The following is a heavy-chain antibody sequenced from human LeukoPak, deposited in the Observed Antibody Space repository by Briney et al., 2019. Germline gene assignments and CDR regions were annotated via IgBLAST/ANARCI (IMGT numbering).Heavy chain of an antibody. V-gene: IGHV4-4*02. J-gene: IGHJ4*02. CDR1: GGSISSTNW. CDR3: ARDSGGYYDSSGYYFPFDY. CDR2: IYYTGTA. D-gene: IGHD3-22*01. Sequence: SGTLSLTCAVSGGSISSTNWWSWVRQSPGKGLEWIGEIYYTGTANYNASLKSRVSMSVDKSKNQFSLKLSSVTAADTAVYYCARDSGGYYDSSGYYFPFDYWGQGTLVTVSS.